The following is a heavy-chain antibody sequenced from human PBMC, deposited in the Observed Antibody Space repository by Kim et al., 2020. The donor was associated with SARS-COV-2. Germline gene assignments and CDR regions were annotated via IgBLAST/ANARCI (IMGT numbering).Heavy chain of an antibody. J-gene: IGHJ4*02. CDR2: VNAANDKT. CDR3: ARDMNPTVYDH. Sequence: ASVKVSCTASGYTFKNYPIHWLRQAPGERLEWMGWVNAANDKTKYSQKFQGRVTITRDTSANTAYMDLSSLTSEDTAMYYCARDMNPTVYDHWGQGNLDT. V-gene: IGHV1-3*01. D-gene: IGHD4-4*01. CDR1: GYTFKNYP.